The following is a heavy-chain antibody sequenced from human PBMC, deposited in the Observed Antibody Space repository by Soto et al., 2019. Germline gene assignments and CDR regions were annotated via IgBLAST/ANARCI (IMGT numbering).Heavy chain of an antibody. D-gene: IGHD3-22*01. V-gene: IGHV1-2*02. CDR2: INPNSGGT. Sequence: SVKVSCKASGYTFTDYYVHWVRQAPVQGLEWMGWINPNSGGTKSAQKFQGRVTMTRDTSISTAYMELSRLRSDDTAVYYCARRKGDYYDSSGYHYYFDYWGQGTLVTVSS. CDR1: GYTFTDYY. J-gene: IGHJ4*02. CDR3: ARRKGDYYDSSGYHYYFDY.